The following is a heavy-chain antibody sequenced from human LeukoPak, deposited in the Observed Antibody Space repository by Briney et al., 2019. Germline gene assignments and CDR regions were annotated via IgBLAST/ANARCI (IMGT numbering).Heavy chain of an antibody. J-gene: IGHJ4*02. CDR2: INSDGSST. D-gene: IGHD5-12*01. CDR3: AKLSGYHVYDY. CDR1: GFTFSSYW. Sequence: GGSLRLSCAASGFTFSSYWMHWVRQAPGKGLVWVSRINSDGSSTSYADSVKGRFTISRDNAKNTLYLQMNSLRAEDTAVYYCAKLSGYHVYDYWGQGTLVTVSS. V-gene: IGHV3-74*01.